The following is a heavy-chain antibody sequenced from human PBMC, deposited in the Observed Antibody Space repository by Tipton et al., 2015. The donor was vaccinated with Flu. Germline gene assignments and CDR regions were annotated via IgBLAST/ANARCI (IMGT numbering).Heavy chain of an antibody. CDR1: GGSISSYY. CDR2: IYYSGST. Sequence: TLSLTCTVSGGSISSYYWSWIRQPPGKGLEWIGYIYYSGSTNYNPSLKSRVTISVDTSKNQFSLKLSSVTAADTAVYYCALSQGIGQHHWFDPWGQGTLVTVSS. J-gene: IGHJ5*02. D-gene: IGHD2-15*01. V-gene: IGHV4-59*07. CDR3: ALSQGIGQHHWFDP.